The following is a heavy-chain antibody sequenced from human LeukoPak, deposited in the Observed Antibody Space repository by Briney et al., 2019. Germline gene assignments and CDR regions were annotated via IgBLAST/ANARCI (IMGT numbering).Heavy chain of an antibody. CDR1: GFTFSSYW. D-gene: IGHD6-13*01. CDR2: IRRDGGEK. CDR3: ARDGTAPGLYFDL. Sequence: GGSLRLSCAVSGFTFSSYWMNWVRQAPGKGLEWVASIRRDGGEKSYVDSVKGRFTISRDNTKNSLYLQINSLRAEDTAMYYCARDGTAPGLYFDLWGQGTLVTVSS. J-gene: IGHJ4*01. V-gene: IGHV3-7*01.